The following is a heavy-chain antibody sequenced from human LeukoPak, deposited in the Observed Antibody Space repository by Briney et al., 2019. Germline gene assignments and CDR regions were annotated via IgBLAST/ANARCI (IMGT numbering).Heavy chain of an antibody. CDR3: ARLILTGYFRDGDWFDP. CDR2: LDYSGST. Sequence: SETLSLTCTVSGGSISSSSYYWGWIRQPPGKGLEWIGSLDYSGSTYYNPSLKSRVTISVDTSKNQFSLKLSSVTAADTAVYYCARLILTGYFRDGDWFDPWGQGSLVTVSS. D-gene: IGHD3-9*01. V-gene: IGHV4-39*01. CDR1: GGSISSSSYY. J-gene: IGHJ5*02.